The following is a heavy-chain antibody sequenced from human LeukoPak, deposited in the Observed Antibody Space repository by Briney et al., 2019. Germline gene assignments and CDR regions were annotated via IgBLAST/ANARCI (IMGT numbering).Heavy chain of an antibody. J-gene: IGHJ1*01. V-gene: IGHV3-23*01. CDR1: GFTFGSYG. CDR2: ITPNADRT. CDR3: AIMHGYYDGSGYWVQ. Sequence: GGSLRLSCAASGFTFGSYGMSWVRQAPGKGLEWVSFITPNADRTSYADSVEGRFTISRDNPRSTLYMQMNSLRDEDTAVYYCAIMHGYYDGSGYWVQWGQGTLVTVSS. D-gene: IGHD3-22*01.